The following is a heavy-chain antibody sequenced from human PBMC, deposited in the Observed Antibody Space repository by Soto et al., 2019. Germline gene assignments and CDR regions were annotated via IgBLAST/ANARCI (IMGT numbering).Heavy chain of an antibody. J-gene: IGHJ4*02. CDR2: MNPNSGNT. Sequence: ASVKVSCKASGYTFTSYDINWVRQATGQGLEWMGWMNPNSGNTGYAQKFQGRVTMTRNTSISTAYMELSSLRSEDTAVYYCARAAGDHLWVPPGSLGYWGQGTLVTVSS. CDR3: ARAAGDHLWVPPGSLGY. V-gene: IGHV1-8*01. CDR1: GYTFTSYD. D-gene: IGHD3-3*02.